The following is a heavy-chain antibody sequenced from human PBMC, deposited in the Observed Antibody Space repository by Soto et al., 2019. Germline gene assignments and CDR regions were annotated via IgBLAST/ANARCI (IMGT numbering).Heavy chain of an antibody. Sequence: QVQLVESGGGVVQPGRSLRLSCAASGFTFSSYGMHWVRQAPGKWLEWVAVISYDGSNKYYADSVKGRFTISRDNSKNTLYLQMNSLRAEDTAVYYCAKVYPSSGWSLYYYSGIDVWGQGTTVTVSS. CDR1: GFTFSSYG. D-gene: IGHD6-19*01. J-gene: IGHJ6*02. CDR2: ISYDGSNK. V-gene: IGHV3-30*18. CDR3: AKVYPSSGWSLYYYSGIDV.